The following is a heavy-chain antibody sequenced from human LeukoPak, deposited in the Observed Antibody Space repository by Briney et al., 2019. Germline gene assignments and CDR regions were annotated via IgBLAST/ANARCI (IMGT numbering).Heavy chain of an antibody. Sequence: GGSLRLSCAASGFTFSSYGMHWVRQAPGKGLEWVAFIRYGGSQKNYADSVKGRFTLSRDNSDNTLYLKMNSLRAEDTALYYCARDMYYYGSGSPYYYYYYMDVWGKGTTVTISS. V-gene: IGHV3-30*02. J-gene: IGHJ6*03. CDR2: IRYGGSQK. CDR1: GFTFSSYG. D-gene: IGHD3-10*01. CDR3: ARDMYYYGSGSPYYYYYYMDV.